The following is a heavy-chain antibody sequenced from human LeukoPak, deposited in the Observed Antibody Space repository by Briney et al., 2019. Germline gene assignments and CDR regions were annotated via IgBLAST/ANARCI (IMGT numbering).Heavy chain of an antibody. D-gene: IGHD1-26*01. CDR2: IYSGGST. CDR3: AKMYGGTYNGN. CDR1: GFTVSSNY. J-gene: IGHJ1*01. V-gene: IGHV3-66*01. Sequence: GGSLRLSCAASGFTVSSNYMSWVRQAPGKGLEWVSVIYSGGSTYYADSVKGRFTISRDNSKNSLFLQMNSLRAEDTAVYYCAKMYGGTYNGNWGQGTLVTVSS.